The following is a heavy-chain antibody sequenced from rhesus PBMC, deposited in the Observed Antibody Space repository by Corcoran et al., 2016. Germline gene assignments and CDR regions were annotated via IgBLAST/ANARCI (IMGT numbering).Heavy chain of an antibody. V-gene: IGHV4S10*01. J-gene: IGHJ6*01. Sequence: QVQLQESGPGVVKPSETLSLTCAVSGGSISDSYRWSWIRQPPGKGLEWIGYIYGSSTSTNYNPSLKSRVTISKDTAKNQFSLKLSSVTAAYTAVYYCARDRVEFYYYGLDSWGQGVVVTVSS. CDR2: IYGSSTST. D-gene: IGHD3-3*01. CDR1: GGSISDSYR. CDR3: ARDRVEFYYYGLDS.